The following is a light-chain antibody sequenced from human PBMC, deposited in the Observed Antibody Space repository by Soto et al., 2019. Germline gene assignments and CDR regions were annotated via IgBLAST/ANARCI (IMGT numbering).Light chain of an antibody. CDR3: SSYTTSSTPSVV. J-gene: IGLJ2*01. Sequence: QSALTQPASVSGSPGQSITISCTGTGSDVGGYNYVSWYQQHPGKAPKLMIYDVSNRPSGVSNRFSGSKSGNTASLTISGLQAEDEADYYCSSYTTSSTPSVVFGGGTKVTVL. CDR1: GSDVGGYNY. CDR2: DVS. V-gene: IGLV2-14*03.